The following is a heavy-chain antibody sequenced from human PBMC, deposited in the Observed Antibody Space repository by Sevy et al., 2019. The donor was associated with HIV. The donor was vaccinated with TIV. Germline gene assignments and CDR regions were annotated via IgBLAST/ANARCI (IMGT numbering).Heavy chain of an antibody. CDR1: GYTFTTNA. CDR2: ISGYSGNT. CDR3: ARGRGYFDY. V-gene: IGHV1-18*01. Sequence: ASVKVSCKASGYTFTTNAISWVRQTPGQWLEWMGWISGYSGNTNYAQHLQGRVTMATDTSTSTAYMELRSLRSDDTDVYYCARGRGYFDYWGQGTLVTVSS. J-gene: IGHJ4*02.